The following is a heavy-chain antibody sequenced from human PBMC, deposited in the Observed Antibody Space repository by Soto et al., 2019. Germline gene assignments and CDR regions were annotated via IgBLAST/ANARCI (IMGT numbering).Heavy chain of an antibody. D-gene: IGHD2-15*01. J-gene: IGHJ1*01. CDR2: ISGSGGST. CDR3: AKSVVVAATHEGAEYFQH. CDR1: GFTFSSYA. V-gene: IGHV3-23*01. Sequence: EVQLLESGGGLVQPGGSLRLSCAASGFTFSSYAMSWVRQAPGKGLEWVSAISGSGGSTYYADSVKGRFTISRDNSKNTLYLQMNSLRAEDTAVYYCAKSVVVAATHEGAEYFQHWGQGTLVTVSS.